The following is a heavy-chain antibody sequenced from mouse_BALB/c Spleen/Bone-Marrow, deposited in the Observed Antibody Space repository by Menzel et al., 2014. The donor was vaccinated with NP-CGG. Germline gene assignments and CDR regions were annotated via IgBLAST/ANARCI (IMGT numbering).Heavy chain of an antibody. CDR3: ARGWDWFAY. J-gene: IGHJ3*01. CDR2: IYPGDGDT. CDR1: GYTFTSYW. V-gene: IGHV1-87*01. D-gene: IGHD4-1*01. Sequence: VKVVESGAELARPGASVKLSCKASGYTFTSYWMQWVKQRPGQGLEWIGAIYPGDGDTRYTQTFKGKATLTADKSSSTAYMQLSSLAAEDSAVYYCARGWDWFAYWGQGTLVTVAA.